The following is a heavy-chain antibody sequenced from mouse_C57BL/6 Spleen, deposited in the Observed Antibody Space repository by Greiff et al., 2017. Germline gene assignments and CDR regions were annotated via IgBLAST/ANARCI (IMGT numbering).Heavy chain of an antibody. D-gene: IGHD1-1*01. Sequence: QVQLQQPGAELVKPGASVKMSCKASGYTFTSYWITWVKQRPGQGLEWIGDIYPGSGSTNYNEKFKSKATLTVDTSSSTAYMQLSSLTSEDSAVYYGARDYYGSSRDFDYWGQGTTLTVSS. V-gene: IGHV1-55*01. CDR2: IYPGSGST. J-gene: IGHJ2*01. CDR1: GYTFTSYW. CDR3: ARDYYGSSRDFDY.